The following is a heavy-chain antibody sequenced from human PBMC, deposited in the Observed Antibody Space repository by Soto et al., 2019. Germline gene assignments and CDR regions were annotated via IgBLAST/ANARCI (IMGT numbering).Heavy chain of an antibody. D-gene: IGHD4-17*01. V-gene: IGHV4-31*03. CDR1: GGSISSVAYY. CDR2: IYYSGGN. J-gene: IGHJ4*02. CDR3: ARKRLDYGEDASPFDY. Sequence: QVQLQESGPGLVKPSQTLSLTCTVSGGSISSVAYYWSWIRQHPGNGLEWIGYIYYSGGNYYNPSLKSRVTLSVDTSKNQVDLKLSAVTAADTAVYYCARKRLDYGEDASPFDYWGQGTLVTVSS.